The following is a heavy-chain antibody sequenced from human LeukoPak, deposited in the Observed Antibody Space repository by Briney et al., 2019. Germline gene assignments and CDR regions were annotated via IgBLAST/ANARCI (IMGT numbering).Heavy chain of an antibody. CDR2: ISWNSGSI. J-gene: IGHJ3*02. Sequence: SLRLSCAASGFTFDDYAMHWVRQAPGKGLEWVSGISWNSGSIDYADSVKGRFTISRDNAKKSLYLQMNSLRAEDTALYYCAKDIGLYYYDSSGYYGHALDIWGQGTMVTVSS. V-gene: IGHV3-9*01. D-gene: IGHD3-22*01. CDR1: GFTFDDYA. CDR3: AKDIGLYYYDSSGYYGHALDI.